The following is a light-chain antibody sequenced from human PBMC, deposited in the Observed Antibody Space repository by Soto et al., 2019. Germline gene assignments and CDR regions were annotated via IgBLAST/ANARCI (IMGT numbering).Light chain of an antibody. J-gene: IGLJ1*01. CDR3: SSYTSSSTYV. V-gene: IGLV2-14*03. CDR1: SSDVGGYNY. CDR2: DVS. Sequence: QSVLTQPASVSGSPGQSITIPCTGTSSDVGGYNYVSWYQQHPGKAPKLIIYDVSNRPSGVSNRFSGSKSGNTASLTISGLQAEDEADYYCSSYTSSSTYVFGPGTKVTVL.